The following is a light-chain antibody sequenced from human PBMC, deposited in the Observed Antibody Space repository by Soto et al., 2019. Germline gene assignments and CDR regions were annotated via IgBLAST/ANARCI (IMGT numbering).Light chain of an antibody. V-gene: IGLV2-11*01. CDR1: SSDVGGYNY. CDR3: CSYVGTYTVV. CDR2: DVS. J-gene: IGLJ2*01. Sequence: QSALTQPRSVSGSPGQSVTISCTGTSSDVGGYNYVSWYQQHPDKAPKLMIYDVSKRPSGVPDRFSGSKSGNTASLTISGLQAEDEADYYCCSYVGTYTVVFGGGTKVTVL.